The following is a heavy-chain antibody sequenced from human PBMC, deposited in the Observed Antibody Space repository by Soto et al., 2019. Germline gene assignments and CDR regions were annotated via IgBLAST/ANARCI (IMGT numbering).Heavy chain of an antibody. Sequence: PGGSLRLSCAASGFTFSNAWINWVRQAPGKGLEWVSSISSSSSYIYYADSVKGRFTISRDNAKNSLYLQMNSLRAEDTAVYYCAREGIAVAGTGAFGYWGQGTLVTVSS. D-gene: IGHD6-19*01. J-gene: IGHJ4*02. V-gene: IGHV3-21*01. CDR2: ISSSSSYI. CDR1: GFTFSNAW. CDR3: AREGIAVAGTGAFGY.